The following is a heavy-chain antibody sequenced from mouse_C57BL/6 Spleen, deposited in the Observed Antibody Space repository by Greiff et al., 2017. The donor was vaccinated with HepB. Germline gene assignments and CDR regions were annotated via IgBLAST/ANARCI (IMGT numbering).Heavy chain of an antibody. V-gene: IGHV14-4*01. CDR1: GFNIKDDY. CDR3: TSYGPPDFDF. CDR2: IDPENGDT. D-gene: IGHD1-1*02. Sequence: EVQLQQSGAELVRPGASVKLSCTASGFNIKDDYMHWVKQRPEQGLEWIGWIDPENGDTEYASKFQGKATITADTSSNTAYLQLSSLTSEDTAVYYCTSYGPPDFDFWGQGTTLTVSS. J-gene: IGHJ2*01.